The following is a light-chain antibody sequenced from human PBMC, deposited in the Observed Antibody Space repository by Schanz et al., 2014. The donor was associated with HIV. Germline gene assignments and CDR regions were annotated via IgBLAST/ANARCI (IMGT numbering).Light chain of an antibody. V-gene: IGLV2-23*02. Sequence: QSVLTQPASVSGSPGQSITISCTGTTSDVGRYNLVSWYQQYPGKAPKLMIYEISKWPSGVSNRFSGSKSGNTASLTISGLQAEDEADYYCCSYTGSGTLVFGGGTKLTVL. J-gene: IGLJ2*01. CDR3: CSYTGSGTLV. CDR2: EIS. CDR1: TSDVGRYNL.